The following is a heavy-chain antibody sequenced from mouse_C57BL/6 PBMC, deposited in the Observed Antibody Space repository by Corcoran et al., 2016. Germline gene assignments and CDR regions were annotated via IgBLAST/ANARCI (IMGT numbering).Heavy chain of an antibody. CDR1: GYTFRTYG. J-gene: IGHJ3*01. CDR3: VPTGTEPWFAY. V-gene: IGHV9-3*01. Sequence: QIQLVQSGPELKKPGETVKISCKASGYTFRTYGMSWVKQAPGKGLKWMGWINTYSGVPTYADDFKGRFAFSLETSASTAYLQINNLKNEDTATYFCVPTGTEPWFAYWGQGTLVTVSA. D-gene: IGHD4-1*02. CDR2: INTYSGVP.